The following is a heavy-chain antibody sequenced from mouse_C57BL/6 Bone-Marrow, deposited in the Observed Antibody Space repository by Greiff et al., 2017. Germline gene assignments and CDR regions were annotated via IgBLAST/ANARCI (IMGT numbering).Heavy chain of an antibody. CDR1: GYAFSSSW. V-gene: IGHV1-82*01. CDR2: IYPGDGDT. CDR3: ARRDSSGYRVYFDY. D-gene: IGHD3-2*02. J-gene: IGHJ2*01. Sequence: QVQLQQSGPELVKPGASVKISCKASGYAFSSSWMNWVKQRPGKGLDWIGRIYPGDGDTNYNGKFKGQATLTADKSSSTAYMQLSSLTSEDSAVYFCARRDSSGYRVYFDYWGQGTTLTVSS.